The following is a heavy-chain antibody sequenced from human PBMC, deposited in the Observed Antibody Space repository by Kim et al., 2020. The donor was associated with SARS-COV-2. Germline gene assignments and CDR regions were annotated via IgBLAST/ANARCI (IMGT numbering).Heavy chain of an antibody. CDR2: IKSKTDGGTT. CDR3: TRDDILTGYYLGSYYYYAIDV. V-gene: IGHV3-15*01. CDR1: GFTFSNAW. J-gene: IGHJ6*02. D-gene: IGHD3-9*01. Sequence: GGSLRLSCAASGFTFSNAWMSWVRQAPGKGLEWVGRIKSKTDGGTTDYAAPVKGRFTISRDDSKNTLYLQMNSLKTEDTAVYYCTRDDILTGYYLGSYYYYAIDVWGQGTPVPVSS.